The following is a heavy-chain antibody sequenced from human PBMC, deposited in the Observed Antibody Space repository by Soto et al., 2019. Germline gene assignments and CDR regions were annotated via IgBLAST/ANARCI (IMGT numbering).Heavy chain of an antibody. V-gene: IGHV3-21*01. CDR3: ARAQDIVVVVAATWGHYYYTDV. Sequence: GGSLRLCCAASGFTFSSYSMNWVRLAPGKGLEWVSSISSSSSNIYYADSVKGRFTISRDNAKNSLYLQMNSLRAEDTAVYYYARAQDIVVVVAATWGHYYYTDVWVTGTTVTDSS. D-gene: IGHD2-15*01. CDR2: ISSSSSNI. J-gene: IGHJ6*03. CDR1: GFTFSSYS.